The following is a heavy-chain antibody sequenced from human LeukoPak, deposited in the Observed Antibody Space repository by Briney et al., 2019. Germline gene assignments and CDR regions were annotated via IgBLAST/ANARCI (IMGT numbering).Heavy chain of an antibody. CDR2: MYYSGTT. CDR3: ARERGSGSSLDY. V-gene: IGHV4-59*12. CDR1: GTSIRSYY. J-gene: IGHJ4*02. Sequence: SETLSLTCNVSGTSIRSYYWSWIRQPPGKGLEWVGFMYYSGTTNYNPSLKSRVTMSVDTSKNQFSLKLSSVTAADTAVYYCARERGSGSSLDYWGQGTLVTVSS. D-gene: IGHD3-10*01.